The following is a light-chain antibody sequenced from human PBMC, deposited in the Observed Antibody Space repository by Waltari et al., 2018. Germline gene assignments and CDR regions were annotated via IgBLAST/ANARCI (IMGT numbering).Light chain of an antibody. CDR1: GSNIGSNS. J-gene: IGLJ2*01. Sequence: QSVLTQPPSASGTPGQRVTIPCSGSGSNIGSNSVNWYQQVPGTAPKLLIYDNVQRPSGVPDRFAGSKSGTSASLAISGLQPEDEADYDCATWDDSLKGTFGGGTKLTVL. CDR3: ATWDDSLKGT. CDR2: DNV. V-gene: IGLV1-44*01.